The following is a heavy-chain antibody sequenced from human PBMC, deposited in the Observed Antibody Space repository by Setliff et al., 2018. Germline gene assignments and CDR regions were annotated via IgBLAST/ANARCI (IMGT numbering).Heavy chain of an antibody. J-gene: IGHJ6*03. V-gene: IGHV4-4*07. CDR2: IYIGGSA. CDR3: AREQWLDPPGYYYMDI. CDR1: GGSISSYY. D-gene: IGHD6-19*01. Sequence: SETLSLTCTVSGGSISSYYWSWIRQPAGKGLEWIGHIYIGGSANYNPSLKSRVTMSIDTSKNQFSLKLNSVTAADMAVYYCAREQWLDPPGYYYMDIWARGTTVTVSS.